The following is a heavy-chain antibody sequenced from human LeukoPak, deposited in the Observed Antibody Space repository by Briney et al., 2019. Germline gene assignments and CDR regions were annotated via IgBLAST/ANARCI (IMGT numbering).Heavy chain of an antibody. CDR3: AKDGEVVVTATPDY. J-gene: IGHJ4*02. CDR2: IKGDGSVQ. V-gene: IGHV3-7*05. CDR1: GFTFSTSW. Sequence: PGGSLRLSCVASGFTFSTSWMNWVRQAPGKGLEWVANIKGDGSVQSYVDSVKGRFTISRDNSKNTLHLQMNGLRAEDTAVYYCAKDGEVVVTATPDYWGQGTLVTVSS. D-gene: IGHD2-15*01.